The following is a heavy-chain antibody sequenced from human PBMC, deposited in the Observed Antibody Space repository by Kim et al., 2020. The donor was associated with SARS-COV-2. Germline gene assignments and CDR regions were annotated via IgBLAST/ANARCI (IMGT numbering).Heavy chain of an antibody. CDR3: ARESYGDLYFDY. V-gene: IGHV3-30*04. CDR2: ISYDGSNK. Sequence: GGSLRLSCAASGFTFRSYAMHWVRQAPGKGLEWVAVISYDGSNKYYADSVKGRFTISRDNSKNTLYLQMNSLRAEDTAVYFCARESYGDLYFDYWGQGTLVTVSS. J-gene: IGHJ4*02. CDR1: GFTFRSYA. D-gene: IGHD4-17*01.